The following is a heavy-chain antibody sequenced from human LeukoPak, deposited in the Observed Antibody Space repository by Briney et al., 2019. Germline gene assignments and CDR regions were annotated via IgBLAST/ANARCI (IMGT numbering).Heavy chain of an antibody. Sequence: GGSLRLSCAASGFTFSSYAMSWVRQAPGKGLEWVSAISGSGGSTYYADSVKGRFTISRDNAKNSLYLQMNSLRAEDTAVYYCARDPDCSSTSCSAWGQGTLVTVSS. CDR1: GFTFSSYA. CDR2: ISGSGGST. V-gene: IGHV3-23*01. CDR3: ARDPDCSSTSCSA. J-gene: IGHJ5*02. D-gene: IGHD2-2*01.